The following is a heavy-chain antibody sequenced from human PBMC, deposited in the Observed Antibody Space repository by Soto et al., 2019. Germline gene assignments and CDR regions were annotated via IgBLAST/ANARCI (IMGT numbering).Heavy chain of an antibody. Sequence: EVQLVESGGGLVQPGGSLRLSCAASGFPFSSYAMNWVRQAPGKGLEWVSYINSGSSTIYYADSAKGRFTISRDNAKNSVYLQMDSLRDEDTEVSFGVRDRGYTGSDLQYWGQGALVAVSS. CDR1: GFPFSSYA. CDR2: INSGSSTI. D-gene: IGHD5-12*01. V-gene: IGHV3-48*02. J-gene: IGHJ4*02. CDR3: VRDRGYTGSDLQY.